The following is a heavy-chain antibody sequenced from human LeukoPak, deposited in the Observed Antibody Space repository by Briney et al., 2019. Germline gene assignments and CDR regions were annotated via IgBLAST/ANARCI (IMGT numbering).Heavy chain of an antibody. J-gene: IGHJ4*02. D-gene: IGHD6-13*01. Sequence: ASVKVSCKVSGYTLTELSMHWVRQAPGKGLEWMGGFDPEDGETIYAQKLQGRVTMTEDTSTDTAYMELSSLRSEDTAVYYCAIPGGSSRDFDYWGQGTLVTVSS. CDR1: GYTLTELS. CDR3: AIPGGSSRDFDY. V-gene: IGHV1-24*01. CDR2: FDPEDGET.